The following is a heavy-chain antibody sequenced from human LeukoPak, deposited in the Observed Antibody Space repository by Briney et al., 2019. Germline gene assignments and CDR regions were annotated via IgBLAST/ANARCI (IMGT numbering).Heavy chain of an antibody. Sequence: GGSLRLSCAVSGFTFTSYAISWVRQAPGKGLEWVAVISYDGSNKYYADSVKGRFTISRDNSKNTLYLQMNSLRAEDTAVYYCARDDYYYYGLFDYWGQGTLVTVSS. D-gene: IGHD3-10*01. CDR1: GFTFTSYA. V-gene: IGHV3-30-3*01. CDR2: ISYDGSNK. J-gene: IGHJ4*02. CDR3: ARDDYYYYGLFDY.